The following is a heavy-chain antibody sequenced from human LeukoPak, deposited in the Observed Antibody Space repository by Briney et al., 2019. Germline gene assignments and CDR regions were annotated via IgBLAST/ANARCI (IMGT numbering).Heavy chain of an antibody. J-gene: IGHJ3*02. CDR1: GYTFTSYD. CDR3: ARHPRDDAFDI. Sequence: ASVKVSCKASGYTFTSYDINWVRQATGQGLEWMGWMNPNSGNTGYAQKFQGRVTITRNTSISTAYMELSSLRSEDTAVYYCARHPRDDAFDIWGQGTMVTVSS. CDR2: MNPNSGNT. V-gene: IGHV1-8*03.